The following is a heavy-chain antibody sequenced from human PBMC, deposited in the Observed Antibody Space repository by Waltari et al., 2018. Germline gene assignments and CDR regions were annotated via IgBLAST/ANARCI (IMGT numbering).Heavy chain of an antibody. Sequence: QVQLVQSGSEVKKPGASVKVSCTASGYNFIPYGISWLRQAPGQGLEWMGWISTSNNNPNYAQMLQGRVSMTSDTSTSTAYMELRSLRSDDTAVYFCARSRILVPSTWWHFDLWGRGSLVTVSS. J-gene: IGHJ2*01. V-gene: IGHV1-18*01. CDR3: ARSRILVPSTWWHFDL. CDR1: GYNFIPYG. CDR2: ISTSNNNP. D-gene: IGHD3-22*01.